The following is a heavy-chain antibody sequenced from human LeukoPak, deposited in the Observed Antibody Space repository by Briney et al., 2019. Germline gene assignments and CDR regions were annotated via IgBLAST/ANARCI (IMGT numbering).Heavy chain of an antibody. J-gene: IGHJ6*02. CDR1: GGTFSSYA. CDR3: ARDIRYNWNDGYYYYYYGMDV. Sequence: GASVKVSFKASGGTFSSYAVSWVRQAPGQGLEWMGGIIPIFGTANYAQKFQGRVTITADESTSTAYMELSSLRSEDTAVYYCARDIRYNWNDGYYYYYYGMDVWGQGTTVTVSS. CDR2: IIPIFGTA. V-gene: IGHV1-69*01. D-gene: IGHD1-1*01.